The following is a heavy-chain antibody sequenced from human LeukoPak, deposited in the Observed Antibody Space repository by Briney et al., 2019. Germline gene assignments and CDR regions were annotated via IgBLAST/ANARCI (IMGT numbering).Heavy chain of an antibody. D-gene: IGHD1-26*01. J-gene: IGHJ6*03. CDR2: ISYDGSNK. Sequence: SGGSLRLSCAASGFTFSSYAMHWVRQAPGKGLEWVAVISYDGSNKYYADSVKGRFTISRDNSKNTLYLQMNSLRAEDTAVYYCAKDVGGTNFHYMDVWGKGTTVIVSS. V-gene: IGHV3-30-3*01. CDR3: AKDVGGTNFHYMDV. CDR1: GFTFSSYA.